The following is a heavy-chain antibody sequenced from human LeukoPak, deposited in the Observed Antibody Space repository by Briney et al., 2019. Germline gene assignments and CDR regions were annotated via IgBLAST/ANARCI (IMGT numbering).Heavy chain of an antibody. D-gene: IGHD1-14*01. CDR1: GDSISTTNYY. J-gene: IGHJ5*02. CDR2: IFYNGDT. V-gene: IGHV4-39*01. Sequence: SETLSLTCTVSGDSISTTNYYWAWIRQPPGKGLEWIANIFYNGDTYYSPSLKSRVTISVDTSKNQFSLRLTSVSATDTAVYYCARLNKPGWFDPWGQGTLVTVSS. CDR3: ARLNKPGWFDP.